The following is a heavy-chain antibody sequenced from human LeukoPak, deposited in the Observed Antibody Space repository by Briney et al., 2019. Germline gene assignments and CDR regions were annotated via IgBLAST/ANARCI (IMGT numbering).Heavy chain of an antibody. Sequence: SVNVSCTSSGYTFSAHYIHWVRQAPGQALEWMGRINPNSGGTNFARTFPGRVTVTKDTSIRTVYMELTRLRSDDSAVCYFACGVFSSYSGSYLLGSHWGQGTLVTVSS. CDR2: INPNSGGT. V-gene: IGHV1-2*06. CDR1: GYTFSAHY. J-gene: IGHJ4*02. D-gene: IGHD1-26*01. CDR3: ACGVFSSYSGSYLLGSH.